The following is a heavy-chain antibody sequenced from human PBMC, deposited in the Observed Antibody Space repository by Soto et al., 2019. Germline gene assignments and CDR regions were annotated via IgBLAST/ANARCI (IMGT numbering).Heavy chain of an antibody. V-gene: IGHV3-21*01. J-gene: IGHJ4*02. CDR3: ARDGSGWSRDC. CDR2: ISSSSDYI. CDR1: GFTFGISS. Sequence: GGSLRLSCAASGFTFGISSMNWVRQAPGKGLEWVSSISSSSDYIYYADSVKGRFTVSRDNAKNALYLQMNSLRAEDTAVYYCARDGSGWSRDCWGQGTLVTVSS. D-gene: IGHD6-19*01.